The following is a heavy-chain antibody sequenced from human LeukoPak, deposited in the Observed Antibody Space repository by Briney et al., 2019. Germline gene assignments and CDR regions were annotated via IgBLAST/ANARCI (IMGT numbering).Heavy chain of an antibody. V-gene: IGHV3-7*04. CDR3: ARDLYYFVSSGHF. J-gene: IGHJ4*02. D-gene: IGHD3-22*01. Sequence: PGGSMRLSCAASGFTFSSYWMSWVRPAPGDGREWVANIKEDGREKYYVESVKCRFTISRDNAKNSLYLQMNSLRAEDTAAYYCARDLYYFVSSGHFWGQGTLVTVSS. CDR1: GFTFSSYW. CDR2: IKEDGREK.